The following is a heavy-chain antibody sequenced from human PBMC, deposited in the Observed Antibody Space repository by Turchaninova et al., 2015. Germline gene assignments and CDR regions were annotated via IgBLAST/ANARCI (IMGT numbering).Heavy chain of an antibody. J-gene: IGHJ3*02. D-gene: IGHD2-15*01. CDR1: GGTNSSGDSY. CDR2: SDYIGNT. CDR3: ARPHGGPYAFDI. Sequence: QVQLQESGPGLVKPSQTLSLPCTVSGGTNSSGDSYWSWIRQPPGKGLEWIGYSDYIGNTSYHPSLKSRVTISVDTSKNQLSLKVSSVTAADTAVYYCARPHGGPYAFDIWGQGTMVTVSS. V-gene: IGHV4-30-4*08.